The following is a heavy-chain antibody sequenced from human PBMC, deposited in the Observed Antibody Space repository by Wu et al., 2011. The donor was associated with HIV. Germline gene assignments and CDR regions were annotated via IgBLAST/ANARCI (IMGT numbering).Heavy chain of an antibody. CDR2: INPLSGKT. CDR3: ARGIPYYYESSGYSSTPYYFDY. J-gene: IGHJ4*02. V-gene: IGHV1-8*03. CDR1: GYSFTTFD. D-gene: IGHD3-22*01. Sequence: QVQLMQSGADMKKPGASVKVSCKPSGYSFTTFDVNWVRQAPGRGFEWMGYINPLSGKTGYAQKFQGRVTITTDESTSTAYMELSSLRSEDTAVYYCARGIPYYYESSGYSSTPYYFDYWGQGTLVTVSS.